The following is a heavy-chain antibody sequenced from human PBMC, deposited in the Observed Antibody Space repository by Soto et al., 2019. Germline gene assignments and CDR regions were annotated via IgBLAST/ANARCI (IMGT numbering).Heavy chain of an antibody. J-gene: IGHJ6*02. CDR1: GFTFTSSA. CDR3: AAAVVVRYYGMDV. V-gene: IGHV1-58*01. Sequence: SVKVSCKASGFTFTSSAVQWVRQARGQRLEWIGWIVVGSGNTNYAQKFQERVTITRDMSTSTAYMELSSLRSEDTAVYYCAAAVVVRYYGMDVWGQGTTVTVSS. D-gene: IGHD3-22*01. CDR2: IVVGSGNT.